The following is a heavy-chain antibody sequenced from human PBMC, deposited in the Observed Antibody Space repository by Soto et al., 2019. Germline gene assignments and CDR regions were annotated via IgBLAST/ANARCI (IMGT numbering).Heavy chain of an antibody. CDR2: ISGSGGST. D-gene: IGHD6-13*01. J-gene: IGHJ6*03. CDR1: GFTFSSYA. Sequence: EVQLLESGGGMVQPGGSLRLSCAASGFTFSSYAMSWVRQAPGKGLEWVSAISGSGGSTYYADSVKGRFTISRDNSKNTLYLQMNSLRAEDTAVYYCAKDPYSSSWPPMDVWGKGTTVTVSS. CDR3: AKDPYSSSWPPMDV. V-gene: IGHV3-23*01.